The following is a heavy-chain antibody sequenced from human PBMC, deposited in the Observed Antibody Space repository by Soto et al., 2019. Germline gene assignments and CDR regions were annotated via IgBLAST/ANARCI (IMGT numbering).Heavy chain of an antibody. D-gene: IGHD3-10*01. J-gene: IGHJ6*02. V-gene: IGHV3-30*18. CDR3: AKDLWFGELRYYYYYGMDV. Sequence: LRLSCAASGFTFSSYGMHWVRQAPGKGLEWVAVISYDGSNKYYADSVKGRFTISRDNSKNTLYLQMNSLRAEDTAVYYCAKDLWFGELRYYYYYGMDVWGQGTTVTVSS. CDR1: GFTFSSYG. CDR2: ISYDGSNK.